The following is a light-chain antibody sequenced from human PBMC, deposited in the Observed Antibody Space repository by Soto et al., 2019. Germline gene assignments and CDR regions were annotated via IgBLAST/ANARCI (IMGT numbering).Light chain of an antibody. CDR1: SSNIGAGYD. Sequence: VLTQPPSVSGAPGQRVTISCTGSSSNIGAGYDVHWYQQLPGTAPKLLIYGNSNRPSGVPDRFSGSKSGTSASLAITGLQAEDGADYYCQSYDSSMSGYVFGAGTKVTV. CDR3: QSYDSSMSGYV. CDR2: GNS. J-gene: IGLJ1*01. V-gene: IGLV1-40*01.